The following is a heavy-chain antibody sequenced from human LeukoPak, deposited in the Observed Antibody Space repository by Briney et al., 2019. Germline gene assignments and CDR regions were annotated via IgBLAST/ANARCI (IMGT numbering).Heavy chain of an antibody. Sequence: PSETLSLTCAVSGDYISSSSYYWGWIRQSPGTGLEWIGDIYHSGRTYYNPSLKSRVAISIDTSKNQFSLRLRSMTAADTAVFYCARQGSSGSEVDYWGQGTLVTVSS. CDR2: IYHSGRT. CDR3: ARQGSSGSEVDY. CDR1: GDYISSSSYY. J-gene: IGHJ4*02. V-gene: IGHV4-39*01. D-gene: IGHD6-19*01.